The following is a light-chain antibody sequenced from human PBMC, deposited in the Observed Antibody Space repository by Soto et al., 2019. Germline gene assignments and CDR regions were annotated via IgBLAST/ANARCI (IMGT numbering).Light chain of an antibody. J-gene: IGLJ1*01. CDR1: SSDIGGYNY. Sequence: QSALTQPPSASGSPGQSVTISCTGTSSDIGGYNYVSWYQQHPGKAPKLMIYEVSKRPSGVPDRFSGSKSGNTASLTVSGLQAEDEADSSCSSYAGPPGVFGTGTKVTVL. V-gene: IGLV2-8*01. CDR3: SSYAGPPGV. CDR2: EVS.